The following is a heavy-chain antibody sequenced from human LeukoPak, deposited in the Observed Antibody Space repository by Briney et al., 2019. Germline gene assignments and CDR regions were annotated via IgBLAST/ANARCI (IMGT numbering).Heavy chain of an antibody. CDR3: AWISYYAGSGAYYYFDY. D-gene: IGHD3-10*01. CDR2: IHWDDDK. Sequence: GPTLLNPTPTLTLTCTFSGFSLGSGGMRVSWIRRPPGKALEWPPRIHWDDDKSYHTSLKTPLTISKDTSKNQVVLTMANMDPVDTATYYCAWISYYAGSGAYYYFDYWGQGILVTVSS. J-gene: IGHJ4*02. CDR1: GFSLGSGGMR. V-gene: IGHV2-70*04.